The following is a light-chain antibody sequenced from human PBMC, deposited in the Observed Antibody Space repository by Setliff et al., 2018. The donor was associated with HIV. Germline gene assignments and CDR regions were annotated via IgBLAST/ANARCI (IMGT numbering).Light chain of an antibody. V-gene: IGLV2-8*01. CDR3: SSYAGGDIYV. Sequence: QSALAQPPSASGSPGQSVTISCTGTSSDVGGYNYVSWYQQHPGKAPKLMIYAVNKRPSWVSNRFSASKSGNAAYLTVSGLQAEDEADYYCSSYAGGDIYVFGSGTKVTVL. CDR1: SSDVGGYNY. J-gene: IGLJ1*01. CDR2: AVN.